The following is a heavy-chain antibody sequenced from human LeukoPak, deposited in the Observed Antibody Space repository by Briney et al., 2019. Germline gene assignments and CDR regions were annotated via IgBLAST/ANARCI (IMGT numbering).Heavy chain of an antibody. CDR2: IYYSGST. CDR1: GGSLSSHY. Sequence: SETLSLTCTVSGGSLSSHYWSWIRQPPGKGLEWVGYIYYSGSTNYNPSLKSRVTISVDTSKNQFSLKLSSVTAADTAVYYCARDPFYCSGGSCYLAPSGGFDPWGQGTLVTVSS. CDR3: ARDPFYCSGGSCYLAPSGGFDP. V-gene: IGHV4-59*11. J-gene: IGHJ5*02. D-gene: IGHD2-15*01.